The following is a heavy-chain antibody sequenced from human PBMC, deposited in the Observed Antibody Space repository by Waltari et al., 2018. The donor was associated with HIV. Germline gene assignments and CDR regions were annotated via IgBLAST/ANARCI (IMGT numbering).Heavy chain of an antibody. J-gene: IGHJ6*02. D-gene: IGHD6-19*01. CDR3: TRDGAVAGFYHYYAMDV. CDR1: VFTFSSYS. CDR2: FSSSTNTI. V-gene: IGHV3-48*01. Sequence: EWQLVESGGDLVQPGGSLRLSFAASVFTFSSYSMTWVRQAPGKGPEVMSYFSSSTNTIYDEDSAKGRFTITRAKVNKALYLQMNGLRSEDTAVYYCTRDGAVAGFYHYYAMDVWGQGTTVTVSS.